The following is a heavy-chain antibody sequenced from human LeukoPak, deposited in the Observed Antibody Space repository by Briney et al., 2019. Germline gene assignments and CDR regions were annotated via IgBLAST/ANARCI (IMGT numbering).Heavy chain of an antibody. V-gene: IGHV4-31*11. CDR2: IYYSGTT. CDR3: ATIRTGTNWFDP. D-gene: IGHD1-1*01. J-gene: IGHJ5*02. CDR1: GGSISSGGNY. Sequence: PSQTLSLTCAVSGGSISSGGNYWIWIRQHPGKGLEWIGYIYYSGTTYYNPALRSRVSISADTPKNQFSLNLSSVTAADTAVYYCATIRTGTNWFDPWGQGTLVTVSS.